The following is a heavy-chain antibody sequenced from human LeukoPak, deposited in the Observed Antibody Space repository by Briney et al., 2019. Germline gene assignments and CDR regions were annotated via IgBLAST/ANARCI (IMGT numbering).Heavy chain of an antibody. Sequence: PGGSLRLSCAGSGSTVSDHYMDWVRQAPGKGPDWVGRIRNKANSYSTEYAASVKGRFTISRDDSKNLLYLQMNSLETEDTAVYYCASSGYDYRFFENWGQGTLVTVSS. J-gene: IGHJ4*02. CDR2: IRNKANSYST. D-gene: IGHD5-12*01. V-gene: IGHV3-72*01. CDR3: ASSGYDYRFFEN. CDR1: GSTVSDHY.